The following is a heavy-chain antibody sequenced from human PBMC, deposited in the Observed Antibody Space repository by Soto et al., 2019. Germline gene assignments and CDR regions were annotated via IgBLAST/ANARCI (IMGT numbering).Heavy chain of an antibody. CDR3: AIYIGYCGGGSCYLGMDV. D-gene: IGHD2-15*01. Sequence: ASVMGSCTASGGTFSSSAIRWVRQALGHGLEWMGGIIPIFGTANYAQKFQGRVTITADESTSTAYMELSSLRSEDTAVYYCAIYIGYCGGGSCYLGMDVWGQGATVTVSS. J-gene: IGHJ6*02. V-gene: IGHV1-69*01. CDR1: GGTFSSSA. CDR2: IIPIFGTA.